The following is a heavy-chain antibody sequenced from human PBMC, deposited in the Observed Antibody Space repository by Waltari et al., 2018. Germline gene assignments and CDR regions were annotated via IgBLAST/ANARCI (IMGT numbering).Heavy chain of an antibody. Sequence: LQLQESGSGLVKPSQTLSLTCAVSGGSISSGGYSWRWIRQPPGKGLEWVANRKQDGSEKYYADSEKGRFTISRDNAKNSLYLQMNSLRAEDTAVYYCARVAPSQWGQGTLVTVSS. CDR3: ARVAPSQ. V-gene: IGHV3-7*01. CDR2: RKQDGSEK. CDR1: GGSISSGG. J-gene: IGHJ4*02.